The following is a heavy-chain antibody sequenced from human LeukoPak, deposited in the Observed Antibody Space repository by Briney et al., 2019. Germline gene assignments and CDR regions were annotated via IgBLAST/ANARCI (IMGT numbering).Heavy chain of an antibody. V-gene: IGHV3-23*01. CDR2: ISGSGGST. J-gene: IGHJ4*02. D-gene: IGHD3-22*01. CDR1: GFTFSSYS. Sequence: PGGSLRLSCAASGFTFSSYSMNWVRQAPGKGLEWVSAISGSGGSTYYADSVKGRFTISRDNSKNTLYLQMNSLRAEDTAVYYCAKDSGEYYDSSGYYYHWGQGTLVTVSS. CDR3: AKDSGEYYDSSGYYYH.